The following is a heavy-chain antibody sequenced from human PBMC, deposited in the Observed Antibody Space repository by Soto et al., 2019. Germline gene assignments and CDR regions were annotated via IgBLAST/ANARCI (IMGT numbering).Heavy chain of an antibody. Sequence: SETLSLTCTVSGGSISSYYWSWIRQPPGKGLELIGYIYYSGSTNYNPSLKSRVTISVDTSKNQFSLKLSSVTAADTAVYYCARDGNSSSSGYFDYWGQGTLVTVSS. V-gene: IGHV4-59*01. CDR3: ARDGNSSSSGYFDY. J-gene: IGHJ4*02. D-gene: IGHD6-6*01. CDR1: GGSISSYY. CDR2: IYYSGST.